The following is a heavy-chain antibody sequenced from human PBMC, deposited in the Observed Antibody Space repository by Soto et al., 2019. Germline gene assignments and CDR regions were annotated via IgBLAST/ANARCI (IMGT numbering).Heavy chain of an antibody. J-gene: IGHJ6*02. V-gene: IGHV3-30*18. Sequence: QVQLVESGGGVVQPGRSLRLSCAASGFTFSSYGMHWVRQAPGKGLEWVAVISYDGSNKYYADSVKGRFTISRDNSKNXXYLKMNSLRAEDTAVYSCAKDLVAATPYYYYGMDVWGQGTTVTVSS. D-gene: IGHD2-15*01. CDR1: GFTFSSYG. CDR3: AKDLVAATPYYYYGMDV. CDR2: ISYDGSNK.